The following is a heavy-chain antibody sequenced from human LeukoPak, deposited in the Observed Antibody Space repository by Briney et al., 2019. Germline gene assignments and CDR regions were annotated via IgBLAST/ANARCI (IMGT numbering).Heavy chain of an antibody. CDR1: GGSISSYY. J-gene: IGHJ5*02. CDR3: ARVARPQLGYCSSTSCGYPISNWFDP. Sequence: SETLSLTCTVSGGSISSYYWSWLRQPPGKGLEWIGYIYYSGSTNYNPSLKSRVTISVDTSKNQFSLKLSSVTAADTAVYYCARVARPQLGYCSSTSCGYPISNWFDPWGQGTLVTVSS. CDR2: IYYSGST. D-gene: IGHD2-2*01. V-gene: IGHV4-59*01.